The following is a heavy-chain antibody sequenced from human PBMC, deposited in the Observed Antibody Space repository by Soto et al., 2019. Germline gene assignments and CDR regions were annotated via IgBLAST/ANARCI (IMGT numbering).Heavy chain of an antibody. CDR1: GYSFTSYW. D-gene: IGHD5-18*01. V-gene: IGHV5-51*01. CDR2: IYPGDSDT. CDR3: IRGYSYGTYGMDV. Sequence: GESLKISCKGSGYSFTSYWIGWVRQMPGKGLEWVGIIYPGDSDTRYSPSFQGQVTISADKSISTAYLQWSSLKASDTAMYYCIRGYSYGTYGMDVWGQGTTVTVSS. J-gene: IGHJ6*02.